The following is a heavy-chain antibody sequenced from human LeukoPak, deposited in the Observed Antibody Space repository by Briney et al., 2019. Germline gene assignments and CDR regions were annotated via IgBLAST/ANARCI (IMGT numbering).Heavy chain of an antibody. Sequence: PGRSLRLSCAASGFTVSSNYMSWVRQAPGKGLEWVSVIYSGGSTYYADSVKGRFTISRDNSKNTLYLQMNSLRAEDTAVYYCARGSVFRYGMDVWGQGTTVTVSS. J-gene: IGHJ6*02. CDR1: GFTVSSNY. D-gene: IGHD3-3*02. CDR3: ARGSVFRYGMDV. V-gene: IGHV3-66*02. CDR2: IYSGGST.